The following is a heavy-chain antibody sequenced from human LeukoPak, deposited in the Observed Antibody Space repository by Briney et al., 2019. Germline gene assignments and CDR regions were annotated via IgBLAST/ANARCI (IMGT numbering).Heavy chain of an antibody. J-gene: IGHJ4*02. CDR2: IRQDGSDK. V-gene: IGHV3-7*01. Sequence: PGGSLRLSCAASGLTFSSNWMSWVRQAPGKGLEWVANIRQDGSDKYYMESVKGRFTISRDNAKNALSLQMNSLRVEDTAVYYCARDRDCGDGGWYPHFDYWGQGVRVTVSS. CDR3: ARDRDCGDGGWYPHFDY. D-gene: IGHD2-21*01. CDR1: GLTFSSNW.